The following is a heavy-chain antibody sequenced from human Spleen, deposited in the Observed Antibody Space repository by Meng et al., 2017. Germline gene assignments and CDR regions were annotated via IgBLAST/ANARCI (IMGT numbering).Heavy chain of an antibody. CDR2: INHSGST. CDR1: GGAFSDYY. J-gene: IGHJ4*02. V-gene: IGHV4-34*01. Sequence: QGHLQQGGAGLLKPSETLSLTCVVSGGAFSDYYWSWIRQPPGKGLEWIGEINHSGSTNYNPSLESRATISVDTSQNNLSLKLSSVTAADSAVYYCARTLGFSSGAFPSDFWGLGTLVTVSS. D-gene: IGHD6-19*01. CDR3: ARTLGFSSGAFPSDF.